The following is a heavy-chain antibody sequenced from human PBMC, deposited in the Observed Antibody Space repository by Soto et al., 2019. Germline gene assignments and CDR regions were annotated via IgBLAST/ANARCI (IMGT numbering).Heavy chain of an antibody. J-gene: IGHJ6*02. CDR2: IIPIFGTA. D-gene: IGHD3-3*01. CDR3: ARFLEWSQDLDYYYYYGMDV. Sequence: SVKVSCKASGGTFSSYAISWVRQAPGQGLEWMGGIIPIFGTANYAQKFQGRVTITADESTSTAYMELSSLRSEDTAVYYCARFLEWSQDLDYYYYYGMDVWGQGTTVTVSS. V-gene: IGHV1-69*13. CDR1: GGTFSSYA.